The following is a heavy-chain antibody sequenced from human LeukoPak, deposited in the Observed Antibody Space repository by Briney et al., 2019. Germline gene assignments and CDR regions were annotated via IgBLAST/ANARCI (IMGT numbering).Heavy chain of an antibody. J-gene: IGHJ5*02. D-gene: IGHD1-26*01. CDR3: VRRPGIGWFDP. CDR2: ISAYNGNT. Sequence: MGWISAYNGNTNYAQKLQGRVTMTTDTSTSTAYMELRSLRSDDTAVYYCVRRPGIGWFDPWGQGTLVTVSS. V-gene: IGHV1-18*01.